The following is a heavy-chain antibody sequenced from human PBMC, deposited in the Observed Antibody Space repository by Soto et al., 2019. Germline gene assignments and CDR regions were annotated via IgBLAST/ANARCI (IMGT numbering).Heavy chain of an antibody. CDR2: IYYSGST. V-gene: IGHV4-39*01. J-gene: IGHJ5*02. D-gene: IGHD1-26*01. CDR1: GGSISSSSYY. Sequence: QLQLQESGPGLMKPSETLSLTCTVSGGSISSSSYYWGWIRQPPGKGLEWIGSIYYSGSTYYNPSLKSRVTISVDTSKNQFSLKLSSVTAADTAVYYCARGSGSYWARWFDPWGQGTLVTVSS. CDR3: ARGSGSYWARWFDP.